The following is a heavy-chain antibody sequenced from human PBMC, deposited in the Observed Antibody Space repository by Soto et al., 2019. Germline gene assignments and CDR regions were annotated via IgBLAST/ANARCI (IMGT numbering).Heavy chain of an antibody. Sequence: QVQLVESGGGVVQPGRSLRLSCAASGFTFSSDGMLWVRQAPGKGLEWVAVISYDGSSQYYAVSVQGRFAISRDNSKNTLYLQMNSLRPEDTALYYCAKANAHIPFDSWGQGTLVTVSS. CDR3: AKANAHIPFDS. CDR1: GFTFSSDG. J-gene: IGHJ4*02. V-gene: IGHV3-30*18. D-gene: IGHD2-21*01. CDR2: ISYDGSSQ.